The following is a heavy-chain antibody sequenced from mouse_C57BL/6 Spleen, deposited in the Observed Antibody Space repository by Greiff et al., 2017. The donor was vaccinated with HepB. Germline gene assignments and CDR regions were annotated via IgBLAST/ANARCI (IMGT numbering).Heavy chain of an antibody. D-gene: IGHD2-13*01. Sequence: EVQLVESGGGLVQPGGSLSLSCAASGFTFTDYYMSWVRQPPGKALEWLGFIRNKANGYTTEYSASVKGRFTISRDNSQSILYLQMNALRAEDSATYYCARVGVTRYFDVWGTGTTVTVSS. CDR3: ARVGVTRYFDV. J-gene: IGHJ1*03. CDR2: IRNKANGYTT. V-gene: IGHV7-3*01. CDR1: GFTFTDYY.